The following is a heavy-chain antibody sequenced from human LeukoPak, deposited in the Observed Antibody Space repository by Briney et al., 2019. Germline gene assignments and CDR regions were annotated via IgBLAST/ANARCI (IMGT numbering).Heavy chain of an antibody. Sequence: ASVKVSCKASGYTFTGYYMHWVRQSPGQGLEWMGWINPSSGDTEYAQKFQGRVTMTRDTSISTAYMELSRLRYDDTAVYCCARPDCGGDCRLIQYWGQGTLVTVSS. V-gene: IGHV1-2*02. CDR2: INPSSGDT. D-gene: IGHD2-21*01. CDR3: ARPDCGGDCRLIQY. CDR1: GYTFTGYY. J-gene: IGHJ1*01.